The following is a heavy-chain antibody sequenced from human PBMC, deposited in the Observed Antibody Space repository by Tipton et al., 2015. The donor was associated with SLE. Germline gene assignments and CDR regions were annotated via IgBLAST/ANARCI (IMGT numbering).Heavy chain of an antibody. CDR3: ARGDVD. D-gene: IGHD5-24*01. J-gene: IGHJ4*02. V-gene: IGHV4-59*08. Sequence: TLSLTCTFSGAFFSSYYWSWIRQPPGKGLEWIWYIYDSGYTNYTPSLKSRVTISVDISKNQFFLTLRSVTAADTAVYFCARGDVDWGQGTLVTVSS. CDR1: GAFFSSYY. CDR2: IYDSGYT.